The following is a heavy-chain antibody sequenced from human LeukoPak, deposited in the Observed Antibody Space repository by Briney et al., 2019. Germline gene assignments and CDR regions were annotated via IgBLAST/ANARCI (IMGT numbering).Heavy chain of an antibody. CDR3: AKELRGYIYGYDY. V-gene: IGHV3-23*01. J-gene: IGHJ4*02. CDR1: GFTFSSYA. D-gene: IGHD5-18*01. CDR2: ISGSGGST. Sequence: GGSLRLSCAASGFTFSSYAMTWVRQAPGKGLEWVSAISGSGGSTFYADSVKGRFTISRDNSKNTLYLQMNSLRAEDTAVYYCAKELRGYIYGYDYWGQGTLVTVSS.